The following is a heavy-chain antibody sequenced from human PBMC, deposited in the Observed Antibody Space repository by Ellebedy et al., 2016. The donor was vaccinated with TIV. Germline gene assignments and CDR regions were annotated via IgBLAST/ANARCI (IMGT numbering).Heavy chain of an antibody. V-gene: IGHV3-64*02. J-gene: IGHJ4*02. CDR2: ISSIGVGT. Sequence: PGGSLRLSCAASGFTFSASVMHWVRQAPGKGLEYVSAISSIGVGTYYADSVKGRFTISRDNSKNTLYLKMGSLRAEEMAIYYCARRGSSSWYYDYWGQGTLVTVSS. CDR1: GFTFSASV. CDR3: ARRGSSSWYYDY. D-gene: IGHD6-13*01.